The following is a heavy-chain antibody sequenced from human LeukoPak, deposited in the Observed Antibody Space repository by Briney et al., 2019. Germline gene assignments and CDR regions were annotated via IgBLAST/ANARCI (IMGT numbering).Heavy chain of an antibody. CDR3: AKDRASGTYFDY. V-gene: IGHV3-23*01. Sequence: GGSLRLSCAASGFTYSSYDMSWVRQGPGKGLEWVSAISGSGGSTYFADSLKGRFTISRDNSKNTVYLQMNSLRAEDTAVYYCAKDRASGTYFDYWGQGALVTVSS. D-gene: IGHD1-26*01. J-gene: IGHJ4*02. CDR2: ISGSGGST. CDR1: GFTYSSYD.